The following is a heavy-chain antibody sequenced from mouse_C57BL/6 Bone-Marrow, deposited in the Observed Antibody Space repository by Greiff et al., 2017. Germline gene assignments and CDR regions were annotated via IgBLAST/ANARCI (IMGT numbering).Heavy chain of an antibody. D-gene: IGHD3-2*02. CDR3: ASETAQAPWFAY. Sequence: VQLQQPGAELVKPGASVKMSCKASGYTFTSYWITWVKQRPGQGLEWIGDIYPGSGSTNYNEKFKSKATLTVDTSFSTAYMQLSSLTSEDSAVYYCASETAQAPWFAYWGQGTLVTVSA. CDR2: IYPGSGST. J-gene: IGHJ3*01. V-gene: IGHV1-55*01. CDR1: GYTFTSYW.